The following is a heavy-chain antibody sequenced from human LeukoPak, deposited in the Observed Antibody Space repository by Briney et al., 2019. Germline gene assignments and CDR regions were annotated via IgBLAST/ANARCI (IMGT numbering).Heavy chain of an antibody. J-gene: IGHJ6*03. CDR3: ARNYGDYYYYMDV. D-gene: IGHD1-7*01. CDR2: IYHSGST. V-gene: IGHV4-30-2*01. Sequence: SQTLSLTCTVSGGSISSGGYYWSWTRQPPGKGLEWIGYIYHSGSTYYNPSLKSRVTISVDRSKNQFSLKLSSVTAADTAVYYCARNYGDYYYYMDVWGKGTTVTVSS. CDR1: GGSISSGGYY.